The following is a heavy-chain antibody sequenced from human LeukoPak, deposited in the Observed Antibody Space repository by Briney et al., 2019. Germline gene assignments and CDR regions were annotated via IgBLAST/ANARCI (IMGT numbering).Heavy chain of an antibody. V-gene: IGHV1-46*01. CDR1: GYTFTSYY. CDR2: INPSGGST. CDR3: ARGGGGPHDYSNYLGAFDI. Sequence: ASVKVSCKASGYTFTSYYMHWVRQAPGQRLEWMGIINPSGGSTSYAQKFQGRVTMTRDMSTSTVYMELSSLRSEDTAVYYCARGGGGPHDYSNYLGAFDIWGQGTMVTVSS. J-gene: IGHJ3*02. D-gene: IGHD4-11*01.